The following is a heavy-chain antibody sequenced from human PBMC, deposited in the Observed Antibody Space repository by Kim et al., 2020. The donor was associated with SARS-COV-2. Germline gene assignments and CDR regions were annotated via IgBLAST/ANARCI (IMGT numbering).Heavy chain of an antibody. CDR3: AREMRRYYYYYGMDV. D-gene: IGHD2-15*01. V-gene: IGHV7-4-1*02. CDR2: INTNTGNP. J-gene: IGHJ6*02. CDR1: GYTFSSYA. Sequence: ASVKVSCKASGYTFSSYAMNWVRQAPGQGLEWMGWINTNTGNPTYAQGFTGRFVFSLDTSVSTAYLQISSLKAEDTAVYYCAREMRRYYYYYGMDVWGQGTTVIASS.